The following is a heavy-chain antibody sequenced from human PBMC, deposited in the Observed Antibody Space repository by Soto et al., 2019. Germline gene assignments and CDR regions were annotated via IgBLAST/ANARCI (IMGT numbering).Heavy chain of an antibody. Sequence: SETLSLTCSVSGGSISSIDYFRSWIRQPPGKGLEWIGFIYHTGTTYYNPSLRSRVTISIDTSKSQFSMKLNSVTAADTAVYYCARVMAAMQNWLDPWGQGTLVTVYS. CDR2: IYHTGTT. V-gene: IGHV4-30-4*01. J-gene: IGHJ5*02. CDR1: GGSISSIDYF. CDR3: ARVMAAMQNWLDP. D-gene: IGHD2-2*01.